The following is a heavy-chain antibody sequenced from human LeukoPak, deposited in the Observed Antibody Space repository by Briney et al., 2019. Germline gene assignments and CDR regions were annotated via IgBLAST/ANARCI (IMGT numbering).Heavy chain of an antibody. V-gene: IGHV3-15*01. CDR3: ARDHAERYYGYDAFDI. CDR2: IKSKTDGGTT. Sequence: GGSLRLSCAASGFTFSNAWMSWVRQAPGKGLEWVGRIKSKTDGGTTDYAAPVKGRFTISRDDSRNTLYLQMGSLRAEDMAVYYCARDHAERYYGYDAFDIWGQGTMVTVSS. D-gene: IGHD3-22*01. CDR1: GFTFSNAW. J-gene: IGHJ3*02.